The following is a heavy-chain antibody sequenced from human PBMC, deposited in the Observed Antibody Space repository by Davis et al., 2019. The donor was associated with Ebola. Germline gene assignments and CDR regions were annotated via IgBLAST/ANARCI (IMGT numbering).Heavy chain of an antibody. Sequence: SVKVSCKASGGTFRTFAISWVRQAPGQGLEWMGGIIPMFGTPNYAQKFHGRVTITADEFTSTAYMELSSLRSEDTAVYCCARTLEFTSGELYRRYGMDVWGQGTTVSVSS. CDR2: IIPMFGTP. CDR3: ARTLEFTSGELYRRYGMDV. CDR1: GGTFRTFA. D-gene: IGHD3-10*01. V-gene: IGHV1-69*13. J-gene: IGHJ6*02.